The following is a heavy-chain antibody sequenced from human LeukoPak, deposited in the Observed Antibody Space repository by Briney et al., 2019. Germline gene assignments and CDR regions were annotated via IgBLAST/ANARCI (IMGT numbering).Heavy chain of an antibody. J-gene: IGHJ3*02. V-gene: IGHV3-11*01. Sequence: GGSLRLSCAASGFTFSDYYMSWIRQAPGKGLEWVSYISSSGSTIYYADSVKGRFTISRDNAKNSLYLQMNSLRAEDTAVYYCATWFGSEKWGAFDIWGQGTMVTVSS. CDR3: ATWFGSEKWGAFDI. CDR1: GFTFSDYY. CDR2: ISSSGSTI. D-gene: IGHD3-10*01.